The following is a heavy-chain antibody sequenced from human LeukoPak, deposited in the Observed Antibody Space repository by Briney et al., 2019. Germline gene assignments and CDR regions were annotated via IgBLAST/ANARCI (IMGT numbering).Heavy chain of an antibody. CDR1: GGSISSYY. CDR2: IYYSGST. D-gene: IGHD3-22*01. Sequence: PSETLSLTCTVSGGSISSYYWSWIRQPPGEGLEWIGYIYYSGSTNYNPSLKSRVTISVDTSKNQSSLKLSSVTAADTAVYYCARGGYYYDSSGYFDYWGQGTLVTVSS. CDR3: ARGGYYYDSSGYFDY. J-gene: IGHJ4*02. V-gene: IGHV4-59*01.